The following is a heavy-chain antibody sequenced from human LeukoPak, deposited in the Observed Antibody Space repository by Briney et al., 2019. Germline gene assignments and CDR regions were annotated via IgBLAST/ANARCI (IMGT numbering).Heavy chain of an antibody. Sequence: GGSLRLSCAASGFTFSSYAMHWVRQAPGKGLEWVAVISYDGSNKYYADSVKGRFTISRDNSKNTLYLQMNSLRSDDTAVYYCARIVVVPAAIDGWFDPWGQGTLVTVSS. CDR2: ISYDGSNK. CDR3: ARIVVVPAAIDGWFDP. J-gene: IGHJ5*02. V-gene: IGHV3-30*04. CDR1: GFTFSSYA. D-gene: IGHD2-2*01.